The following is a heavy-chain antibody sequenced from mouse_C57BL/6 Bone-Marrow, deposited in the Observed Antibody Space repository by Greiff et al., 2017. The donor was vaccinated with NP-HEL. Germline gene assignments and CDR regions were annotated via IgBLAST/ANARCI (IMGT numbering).Heavy chain of an antibody. CDR1: GYAFSSSW. D-gene: IGHD1-1*01. CDR3: AREDNGSSRCGYAMYY. CDR2: IYPGDGDT. V-gene: IGHV1-80*01. J-gene: IGHJ4*01. Sequence: VMLVESGAELVQPGASVKISCKASGYAFSSSWMNWVKERPEKGLEWIGQIYPGDGDTKYNGKFKGKATLTADKSSSTAYMQVSSLTSEDSEVYFCAREDNGSSRCGYAMYYWGQGNSVTVSS.